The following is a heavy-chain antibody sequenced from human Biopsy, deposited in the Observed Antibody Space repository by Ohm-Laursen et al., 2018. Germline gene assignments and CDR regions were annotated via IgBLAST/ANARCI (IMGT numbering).Heavy chain of an antibody. CDR1: GYTFQSYG. J-gene: IGHJ6*02. Sequence: ASVKVSCNASGYTFQSYGISWVRQAPGQGLEWMGWISAYTTNTDYAQKFQGRVTLTTDTSTNTAYMELRSPRSDDTAVYYCARDQVQGVVMLSGYYYGMDVWGQGTKVTVSS. V-gene: IGHV1-18*01. CDR3: ARDQVQGVVMLSGYYYGMDV. CDR2: ISAYTTNT. D-gene: IGHD3-3*01.